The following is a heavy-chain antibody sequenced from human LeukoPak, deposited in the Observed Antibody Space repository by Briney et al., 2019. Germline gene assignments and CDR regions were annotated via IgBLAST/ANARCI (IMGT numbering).Heavy chain of an antibody. Sequence: SGTLSLTCIVSGGSISSYYWSWIRQPAGKGLEWIGQIHTSGSTNYNPSLKSRVAMSVETSNNQFSLDLSSVTAADTAVYYCAGRAQTTGWSFDYWGQGALVTVSS. CDR1: GGSISSYY. CDR2: IHTSGST. J-gene: IGHJ4*02. CDR3: AGRAQTTGWSFDY. V-gene: IGHV4-4*07. D-gene: IGHD6-19*01.